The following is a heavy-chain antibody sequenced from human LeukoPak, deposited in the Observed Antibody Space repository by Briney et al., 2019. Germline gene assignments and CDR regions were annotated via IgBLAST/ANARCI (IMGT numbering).Heavy chain of an antibody. V-gene: IGHV3-30-3*01. CDR2: ISYDGSNK. CDR3: AREADYYDSSGYYLDY. CDR1: GFTFSSYA. D-gene: IGHD3-22*01. J-gene: IGHJ4*02. Sequence: PGGSLRLSCAASGFTFSSYAMHWVRQAPGKGLERVAVISYDGSNKYYADSVKGRFTISRDNSKNTLYLQMNSLRAEDTAVYYCAREADYYDSSGYYLDYWGQGTPVTVSS.